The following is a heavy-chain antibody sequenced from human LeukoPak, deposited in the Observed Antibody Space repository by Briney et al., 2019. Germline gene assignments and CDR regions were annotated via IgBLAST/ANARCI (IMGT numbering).Heavy chain of an antibody. CDR1: GGSISSGSYY. Sequence: SQTLSLTCTVSGGSISSGSYYWSWIRQPAGKGLEWIGRIYTSGSTNYNPSLKSRVTISVDTSKNQFSLKLSSVTAADTAVYYCAREAFDTIFGVVRFWFDPWGQGTLVTVSS. D-gene: IGHD3-3*01. CDR2: IYTSGST. CDR3: AREAFDTIFGVVRFWFDP. V-gene: IGHV4-61*02. J-gene: IGHJ5*02.